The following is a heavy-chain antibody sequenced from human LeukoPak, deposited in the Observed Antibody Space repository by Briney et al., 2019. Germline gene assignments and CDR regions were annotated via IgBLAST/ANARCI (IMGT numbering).Heavy chain of an antibody. CDR2: INHSGST. CDR1: GGSFSGYY. D-gene: IGHD2-2*01. V-gene: IGHV4-34*01. J-gene: IGHJ6*02. CDR3: ARGGIVVVPAATAGMDV. Sequence: SETLSLTCAVCGGSFSGYYWSWIRQPPGKGLEWIGEINHSGSTNYNPSLKSRVTISVDTSKNQFSLKLSSVTAADTAVYYCARGGIVVVPAATAGMDVWGQGTTVTVSS.